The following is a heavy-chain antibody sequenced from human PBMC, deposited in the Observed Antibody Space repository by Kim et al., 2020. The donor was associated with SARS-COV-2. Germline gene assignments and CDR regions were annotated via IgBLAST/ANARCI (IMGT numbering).Heavy chain of an antibody. J-gene: IGHJ6*03. CDR2: MNPNSGNT. D-gene: IGHD3-22*01. V-gene: IGHV1-8*01. CDR3: ARAAQRRLTMIVVVITNYYMDV. CDR1: GYTFTSYD. Sequence: ASVKVSCKASGYTFTSYDINWVRQATGQGLEWMGWMNPNSGNTGYAQKFQGRVTMTRNTSISTAYMELSSLRSEDTAVYYCARAAQRRLTMIVVVITNYYMDVWGKGTTVTVSS.